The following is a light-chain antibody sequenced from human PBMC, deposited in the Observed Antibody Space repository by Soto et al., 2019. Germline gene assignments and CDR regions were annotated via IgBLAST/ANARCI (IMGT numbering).Light chain of an antibody. V-gene: IGKV4-1*01. CDR1: QSVLDSSNNKNY. J-gene: IGKJ2*01. Sequence: DIVMTQSPDSLAVSRGERATINCKSSQSVLDSSNNKNYLAWFYQRPGQPPKLLFYWASTRQSGVSDRFSGSWSGTDFTLTINSLQAEDAVVYYCQEYYSIPHAFGQGTKLEIK. CDR2: WAS. CDR3: QEYYSIPHA.